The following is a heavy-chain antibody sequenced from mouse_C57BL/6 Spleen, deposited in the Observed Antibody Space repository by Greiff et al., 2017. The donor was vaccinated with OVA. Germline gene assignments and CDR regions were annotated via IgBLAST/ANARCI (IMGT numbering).Heavy chain of an antibody. D-gene: IGHD1-1*01. CDR2: IYPGDGDT. V-gene: IGHV1-80*01. J-gene: IGHJ4*01. CDR1: GYAFSSYW. CDR3: ASSYYYGTHYYAMDY. Sequence: QVQLQQSGAELVKPGASVKISCKASGYAFSSYWMNWVKQRPGKGLEWIGQIYPGDGDTNYNGKFKGKATLTADKSSSTAYMQLSSLTSEDSAVYFCASSYYYGTHYYAMDYWGQGTSVTVSS.